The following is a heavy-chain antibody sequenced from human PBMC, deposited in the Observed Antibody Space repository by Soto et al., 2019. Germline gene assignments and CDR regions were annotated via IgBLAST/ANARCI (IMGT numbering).Heavy chain of an antibody. Sequence: QLQLQESGPGLVKPSETLSLPCTVSGGSISSSSYYWGWIRQPPGKGLEWIGSIYYSGSTYYNPSLNIRVTISVDTSKNQFSLRLSSVTAADTAVYYWARHGPAYSSSWRRVPFDPWGQGTLVTVSS. CDR2: IYYSGST. D-gene: IGHD6-13*01. J-gene: IGHJ5*02. CDR1: GGSISSSSYY. V-gene: IGHV4-39*01. CDR3: ARHGPAYSSSWRRVPFDP.